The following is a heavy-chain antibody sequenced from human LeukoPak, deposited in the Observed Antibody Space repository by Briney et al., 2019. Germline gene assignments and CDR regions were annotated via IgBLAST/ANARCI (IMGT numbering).Heavy chain of an antibody. CDR1: GYTFTSYG. Sequence: ASVKVSCKASGYTFTSYGISWVRQVPGQGLEWMGWISAYNGNTNYAQKLQGRVTMTTDTSTSTAYMELRSLRSDDTAVYYCAVRIAAAGNFDYWGQGTLVTVSS. J-gene: IGHJ4*02. D-gene: IGHD6-13*01. CDR3: AVRIAAAGNFDY. CDR2: ISAYNGNT. V-gene: IGHV1-18*01.